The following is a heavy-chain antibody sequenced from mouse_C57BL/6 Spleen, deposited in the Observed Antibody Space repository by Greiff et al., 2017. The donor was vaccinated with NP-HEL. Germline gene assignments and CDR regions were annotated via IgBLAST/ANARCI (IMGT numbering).Heavy chain of an antibody. CDR2: IDPSDSYT. Sequence: VQLQQPGAELVKPGASVKLSCKASGYTFTSYWMQWVKQRPGQGLEWIGEIDPSDSYTNYNQKFKGKATLTVDTSSSTAYMQLSSLTSEDSAVYYCARGEYYSNLDYWGKGTTLTVSS. D-gene: IGHD2-5*01. CDR3: ARGEYYSNLDY. CDR1: GYTFTSYW. V-gene: IGHV1-50*01. J-gene: IGHJ2*01.